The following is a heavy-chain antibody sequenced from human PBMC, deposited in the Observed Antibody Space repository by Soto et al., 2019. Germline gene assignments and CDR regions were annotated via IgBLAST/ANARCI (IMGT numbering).Heavy chain of an antibody. J-gene: IGHJ6*03. CDR1: GGSISSYY. V-gene: IGHV4-59*08. CDR3: ARQPGGYCSGGSCYHTYYYYMDV. D-gene: IGHD2-15*01. Sequence: PSETLSLTCTVSGGSISSYYWSWIRQPPGKGLEWIGYIYYSGSTNYNPSLKSRVTISVDTSKNQFSLKLSSVTAADTAVYYCARQPGGYCSGGSCYHTYYYYMDVWGKGTTVTVSS. CDR2: IYYSGST.